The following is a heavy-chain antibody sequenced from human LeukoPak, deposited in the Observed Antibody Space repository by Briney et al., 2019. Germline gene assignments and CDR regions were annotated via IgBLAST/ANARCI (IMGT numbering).Heavy chain of an antibody. Sequence: GGYLRLSCAASGFTVSSNYMNWVRQAPGKGLEWVSVIYSGGTTYYADSVRGRFTISRDNSKNTLYLQMNSLRAEDTAVYYCARAAPLQYYFDYWGQGALVTVSS. CDR2: IYSGGTT. J-gene: IGHJ4*02. CDR3: ARAAPLQYYFDY. D-gene: IGHD4-11*01. CDR1: GFTVSSNY. V-gene: IGHV3-66*01.